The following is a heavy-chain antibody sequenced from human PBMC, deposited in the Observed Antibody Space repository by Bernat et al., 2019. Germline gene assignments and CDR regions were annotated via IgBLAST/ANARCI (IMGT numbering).Heavy chain of an antibody. CDR2: LSSTGAVI. D-gene: IGHD1-1*01. V-gene: IGHV3-23*01. J-gene: IGHJ2*01. CDR1: GFSLRDYG. CDR3: AKRRLDRETRCFDL. Sequence: EVQLMESGGGLVQPGGSLRLSCVASGFSLRDYGMSWVRQAPGKGLEWVSALSSTGAVIYYADSVKGRFTISKDTSKNTLYLQMNSLRDEDTAVYYCAKRRLDRETRCFDLWGRGTLVTVSS.